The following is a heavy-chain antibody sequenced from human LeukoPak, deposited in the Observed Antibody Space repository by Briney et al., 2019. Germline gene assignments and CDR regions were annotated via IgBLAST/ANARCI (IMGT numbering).Heavy chain of an antibody. Sequence: GGSLRLSCAASGFTFSNAWMSWVRQAPGKGLEWVGRIKSKTDGGTTDYAAPVKGRFTISRDDSKNTLYLQMNSLKTEDTAVYYCTTDHPRIQLWWTVFDYWGQGTLVTVSS. V-gene: IGHV3-15*01. CDR3: TTDHPRIQLWWTVFDY. J-gene: IGHJ4*02. D-gene: IGHD5-18*01. CDR1: GFTFSNAW. CDR2: IKSKTDGGTT.